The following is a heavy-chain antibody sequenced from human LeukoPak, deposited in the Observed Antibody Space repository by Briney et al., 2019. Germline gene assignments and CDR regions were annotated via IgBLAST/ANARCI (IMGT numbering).Heavy chain of an antibody. J-gene: IGHJ4*02. D-gene: IGHD5-12*01. Sequence: PGGSLRLSCAASGFTFSSYWMRWVRQTPGKGLVWVSGIQSDGSTTTYADFVKGRFTISRDNAKNTLFPQMNSLRAEDTAVYYCARDRGYVPDCWGRGTLVTVSS. CDR2: IQSDGSTT. CDR1: GFTFSSYW. V-gene: IGHV3-74*03. CDR3: ARDRGYVPDC.